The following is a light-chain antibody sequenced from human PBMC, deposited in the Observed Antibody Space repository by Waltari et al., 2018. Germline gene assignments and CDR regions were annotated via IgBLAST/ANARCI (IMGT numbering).Light chain of an antibody. J-gene: IGLJ1*01. V-gene: IGLV2-14*03. CDR2: DVS. CDR3: SSYTSSDSLNV. Sequence: QSALTQPASVSESPGQSITSSCTGTRSAVGVLSHVSWYQQYPGKAPKLMIYDVSNRPSGVSNRFSGSKSGNTASLTISGLQAEDEADYYCSSYTSSDSLNVFGTGTKVTVL. CDR1: RSAVGVLSH.